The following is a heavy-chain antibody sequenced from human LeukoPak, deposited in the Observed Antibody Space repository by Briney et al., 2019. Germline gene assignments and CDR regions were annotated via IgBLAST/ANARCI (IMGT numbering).Heavy chain of an antibody. J-gene: IGHJ4*02. D-gene: IGHD3-16*02. CDR1: GYSISSGYY. V-gene: IGHV4-38-2*02. CDR2: IYYSGST. CDR3: ASSHIIEWH. Sequence: PSETLSLTCTVSGYSISSGYYWGWIRQPPGKGLEWIGSIYYSGSTYNNPSLKSRVTISVDTSKNQFSLKLSSVTAADTAVYYCASSHIIEWHWGQGTLVTVSS.